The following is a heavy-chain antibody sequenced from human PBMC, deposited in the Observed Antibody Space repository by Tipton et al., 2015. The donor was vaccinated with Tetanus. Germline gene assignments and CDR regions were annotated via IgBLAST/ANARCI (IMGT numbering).Heavy chain of an antibody. CDR3: ARHSSWFDP. J-gene: IGHJ5*02. CDR2: FYSGGSI. V-gene: IGHV4-39*01. CDR1: GGSITSRTYY. Sequence: TLSLTCTVSGGSITSRTYYWCWIRQPPGKGLEWIGAFYSGGSIFYNPSFKSRATISVDTPKNQISLRLTSVASADTAVYYCARHSSWFDPWGQGTLVTVSS. D-gene: IGHD2/OR15-2a*01.